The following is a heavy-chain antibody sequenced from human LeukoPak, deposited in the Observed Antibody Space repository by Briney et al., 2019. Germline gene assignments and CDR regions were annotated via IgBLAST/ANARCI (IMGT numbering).Heavy chain of an antibody. V-gene: IGHV4-30-4*08. J-gene: IGHJ5*02. D-gene: IGHD2-15*01. CDR3: ASVVVVAATPNWFDP. CDR2: IYYSGST. Sequence: TSETLSLTCTVSGGSISSGDYYWSWIRQPPGKGLEWIGYIYYSGSTYYNPSLKSRVTISVDTSKNQFSLKLSSVTAADTAVYYCASVVVVAATPNWFDPWGQGTLVTVSS. CDR1: GGSISSGDYY.